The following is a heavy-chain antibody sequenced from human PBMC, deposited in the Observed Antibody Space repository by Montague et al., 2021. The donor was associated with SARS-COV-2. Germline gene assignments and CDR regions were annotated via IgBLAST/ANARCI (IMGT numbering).Heavy chain of an antibody. J-gene: IGHJ4*02. CDR3: ARHRITIFLGRMFDY. D-gene: IGHD3-9*01. V-gene: IGHV4-4*07. Sequence: SETLSLTCTVSGGSISNYYWSWIRQPAGKGLEWIGRIYSSGSTNYNPSLKSRISMSVDTSKNQFSLKLGSVTAADTAVYYCARHRITIFLGRMFDYWGQGTLVTVSS. CDR1: GGSISNYY. CDR2: IYSSGST.